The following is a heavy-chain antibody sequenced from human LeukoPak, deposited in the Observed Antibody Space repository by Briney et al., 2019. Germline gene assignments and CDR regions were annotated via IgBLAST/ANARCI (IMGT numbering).Heavy chain of an antibody. D-gene: IGHD3-10*01. V-gene: IGHV1-8*01. J-gene: IGHJ4*02. Sequence: ASVKLSCKASVYTCTSYDINWVRQATGQGLEWMGWMNPNSGNTGYAQKFQGRVTMTRNTSISTAYMELSSLRSEDTAVYYCASSTRGVWFRGGRYYFDYWGQGTLVTVSS. CDR2: MNPNSGNT. CDR1: VYTCTSYD. CDR3: ASSTRGVWFRGGRYYFDY.